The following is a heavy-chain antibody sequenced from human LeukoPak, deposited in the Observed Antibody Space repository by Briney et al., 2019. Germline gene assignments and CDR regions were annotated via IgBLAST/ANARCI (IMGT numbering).Heavy chain of an antibody. CDR2: ISAYNGNT. CDR1: GYTFTSYG. D-gene: IGHD2-15*01. Sequence: ASVKVSCKASGYTFTSYGISWVRQAPGQGLEWMGWISAYNGNTNYAQKLQGRVTMTTDTSTSTAYMELRSLRSDDTAVYYCASRYCSGGSCYRTANWFHPWGQGTLVTVSS. CDR3: ASRYCSGGSCYRTANWFHP. V-gene: IGHV1-18*01. J-gene: IGHJ5*02.